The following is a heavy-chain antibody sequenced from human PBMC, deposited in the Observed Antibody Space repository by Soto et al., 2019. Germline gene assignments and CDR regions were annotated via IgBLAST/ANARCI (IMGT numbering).Heavy chain of an antibody. J-gene: IGHJ4*02. D-gene: IGHD1-26*01. CDR1: GGSFSGYY. CDR2: INHSGST. CDR3: ARVGSSGNGPXAPFDY. V-gene: IGHV4-34*01. Sequence: SETLSLTCAVYGGSFSGYYWSWIRQPPGKGLEWIGEINHSGSTNYNPSLKSRVTISVDTSKNQFSLKLSSVTAADTAVYYCARVGSSGNGPXAPFDYWGQGTXVXV.